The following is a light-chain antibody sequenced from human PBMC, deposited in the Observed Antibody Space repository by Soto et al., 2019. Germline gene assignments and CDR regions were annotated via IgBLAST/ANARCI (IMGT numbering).Light chain of an antibody. V-gene: IGKV2-30*01. Sequence: DVVMTQSPLSLPVTLGQPASISCRSSQSLAYSDGNTYLNWFQQRPGQSPRRLIYKVSNRDSGGHDIFSGSGSGTDFTLKISRVEAEAVGVYYCMQGTHWPPYSLGQGTKLEI. CDR1: QSLAYSDGNTY. J-gene: IGKJ2*03. CDR2: KVS. CDR3: MQGTHWPPYS.